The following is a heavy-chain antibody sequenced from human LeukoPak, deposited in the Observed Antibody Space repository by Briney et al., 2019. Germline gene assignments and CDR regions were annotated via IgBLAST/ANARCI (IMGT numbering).Heavy chain of an antibody. CDR1: GGSISSSSYY. D-gene: IGHD3-16*02. CDR2: IYYSGST. CDR3: ARASHDYVWGSYRYIPQLYYFDY. V-gene: IGHV4-39*07. Sequence: TSETLSLTCTVSGGSISSSSYYWGWIRQPPGKGLEWIGSIYYSGSTYYNPSLKSRVTISVDTSKNQFSLKLSSVTAADTAVYYCARASHDYVWGSYRYIPQLYYFDYWGQGTLVTVSS. J-gene: IGHJ4*02.